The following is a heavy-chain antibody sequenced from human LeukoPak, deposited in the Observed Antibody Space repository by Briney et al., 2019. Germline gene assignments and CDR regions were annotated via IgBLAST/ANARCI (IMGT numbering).Heavy chain of an antibody. CDR3: ARRFTMIVVIPEDYFDY. CDR1: GGSISSSSYY. Sequence: KPSETLSLTCTVSGGSISSSSYYWGWIRQPPGKGLEWIGSIYYSGSTYYNPSLKSRVTISVDTSKNQFSLKLSSVTAADTAVYYCARRFTMIVVIPEDYFDYWGQGTPVTVSS. V-gene: IGHV4-39*01. CDR2: IYYSGST. D-gene: IGHD3-22*01. J-gene: IGHJ4*02.